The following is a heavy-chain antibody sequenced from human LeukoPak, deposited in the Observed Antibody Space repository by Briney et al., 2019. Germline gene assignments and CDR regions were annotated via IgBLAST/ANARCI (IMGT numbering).Heavy chain of an antibody. D-gene: IGHD2-2*02. CDR1: GGSISSSNYY. CDR3: ARVDCSSTSCYTGDAFDI. CDR2: IYYTGST. Sequence: PSETLSLTCTVSGGSISSSNYYWDWIRQPPGKGLEWIGNIYYTGSTYYNPSLKSRVTISVDTSKNQFSLKLSSVTAADTAVYYCARVDCSSTSCYTGDAFDIWGQGTMVTVSS. J-gene: IGHJ3*02. V-gene: IGHV4-39*07.